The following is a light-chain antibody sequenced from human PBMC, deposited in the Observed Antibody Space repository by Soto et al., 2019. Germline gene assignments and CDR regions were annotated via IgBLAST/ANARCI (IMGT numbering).Light chain of an antibody. CDR1: QSVSNW. CDR3: QQYDSYSWT. Sequence: DIQMTQSPSTLSASVGERVTITCRASQSVSNWLAWYQQKPGKAPNLLIYDVSSLESGVPSRLSGSGSGTEFILTISSLQPDDFGTYYCQQYDSYSWTFGQGTKVEMK. CDR2: DVS. J-gene: IGKJ1*01. V-gene: IGKV1-5*01.